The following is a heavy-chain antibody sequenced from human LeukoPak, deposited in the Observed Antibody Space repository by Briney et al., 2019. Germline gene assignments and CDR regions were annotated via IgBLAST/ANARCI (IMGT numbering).Heavy chain of an antibody. CDR1: GGSISSYY. V-gene: IGHV4-4*07. D-gene: IGHD6-25*01. CDR2: IYTSGST. J-gene: IGHJ4*02. Sequence: SETLSLTCTVSGGSISSYYWSWIRQPAGKGLEWIGRIYTSGSTNYNPSLKSRVTISRDTSKNQFSLKLTSVTTADTAVYYCARAGGVKTAALDLDYWGQGTLVTVSS. CDR3: ARAGGVKTAALDLDY.